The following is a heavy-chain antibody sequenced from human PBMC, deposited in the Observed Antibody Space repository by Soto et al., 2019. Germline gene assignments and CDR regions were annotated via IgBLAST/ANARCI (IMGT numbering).Heavy chain of an antibody. J-gene: IGHJ4*01. D-gene: IGHD2-2*01. V-gene: IGHV3-9*01. Sequence: EVQLVESGGGLVRPGRSLRLSCTASGFTFDDYAMHWVRQAPGRGLAWVSGITWHSGNIAYADSVKGRFTIARDDDNNSLYLQMNSLRPEDTALYYCVKDSYADFHRVLSTAEYFFDYWGHGTLVTVSS. CDR3: VKDSYADFHRVLSTAEYFFDY. CDR1: GFTFDDYA. CDR2: ITWHSGNI.